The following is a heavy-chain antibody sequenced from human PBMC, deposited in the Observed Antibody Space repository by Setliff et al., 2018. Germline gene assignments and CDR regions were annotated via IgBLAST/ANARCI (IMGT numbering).Heavy chain of an antibody. CDR3: SRDPNGDYVGAFDP. J-gene: IGHJ5*02. Sequence: GGSLRLSCAASAFTFNKYAVTWLHQAPGKGLEWVSSITVSGHTTYADSVEGRFSISRDNSRNTLYLQMNSLRAEDTASYFCSRDPNGDYVGAFDPWGQGILVTVSS. V-gene: IGHV3-23*01. CDR1: AFTFNKYA. CDR2: ITVSGHTT. D-gene: IGHD4-17*01.